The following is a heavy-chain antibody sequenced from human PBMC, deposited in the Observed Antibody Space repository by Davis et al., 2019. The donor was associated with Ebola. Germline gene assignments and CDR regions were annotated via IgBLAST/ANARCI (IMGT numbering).Heavy chain of an antibody. CDR1: GYTFTGNY. CDR3: TTTRISRYQMLPLDY. J-gene: IGHJ4*02. D-gene: IGHD2-2*01. Sequence: AASVKVSCKASGYTFTGNYIQWVRQAPGQGLEWMGRINPNSGGTNYAQKFQGSVTMPTDTTTRTAYLELTSLRSDDTAVYYCTTTRISRYQMLPLDYWGQGTLVTVSS. V-gene: IGHV1-2*06. CDR2: INPNSGGT.